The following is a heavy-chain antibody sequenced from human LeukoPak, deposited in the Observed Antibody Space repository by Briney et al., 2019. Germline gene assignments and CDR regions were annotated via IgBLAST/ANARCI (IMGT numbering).Heavy chain of an antibody. Sequence: GGSLRLSCTASGFTLGDYAMSWVRQAPGKGLEWVGFIRSNTYGGTTEYAASVKGRFTISRDDSESIAYLQMNSLNTEDTAVYYCTRVERYFYFYMDVWGKGTTVTVSS. CDR2: IRSNTYGGTT. D-gene: IGHD1-1*01. J-gene: IGHJ6*03. CDR3: TRVERYFYFYMDV. V-gene: IGHV3-49*04. CDR1: GFTLGDYA.